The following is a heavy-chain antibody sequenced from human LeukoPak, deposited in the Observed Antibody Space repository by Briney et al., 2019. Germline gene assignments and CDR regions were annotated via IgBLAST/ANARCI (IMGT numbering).Heavy chain of an antibody. V-gene: IGHV3-48*03. CDR3: ARDPSLDSSGY. CDR1: GFTFSSYE. J-gene: IGHJ4*02. CDR2: ISSSGSTI. Sequence: GGSLRLSCAASGFTFSSYEMNWVRQAPGKGLEWVSYISSSGSTIYYADSVKGRFTISRDNSKNTLYLQMNSLRAEDTAVYYCARDPSLDSSGYWGQGTLVTVSS. D-gene: IGHD3-22*01.